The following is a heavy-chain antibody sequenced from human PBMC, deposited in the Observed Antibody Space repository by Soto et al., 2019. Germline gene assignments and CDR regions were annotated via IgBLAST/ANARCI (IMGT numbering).Heavy chain of an antibody. D-gene: IGHD4-17*01. CDR2: MNPNSGNT. J-gene: IGHJ6*03. CDR3: ARGTTTVTTEYYYYYMDV. CDR1: GYAFISYD. V-gene: IGHV1-8*01. Sequence: ASVKVSCKASGYAFISYDIIWVRQATGQGLEWMGWMNPNSGNTGYAQKFQGRVTMTRNTSISTAYMELSSLRSEDTAVYYCARGTTTVTTEYYYYYMDVWGKGTTVTVSS.